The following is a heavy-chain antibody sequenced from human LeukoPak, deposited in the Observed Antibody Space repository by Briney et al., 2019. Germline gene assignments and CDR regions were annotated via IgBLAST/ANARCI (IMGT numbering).Heavy chain of an antibody. CDR3: ARGILTGQYYYYGMDV. D-gene: IGHD3-9*01. Sequence: GGSLRLSCAASGFTFSSYAMSWVRQAPGKGLEWVSAISGSGGSTYYADSVKGRFTISRDNSKNTLYLQMNSLRAEDTAVYYCARGILTGQYYYYGMDVWGQGTTVTVSS. CDR2: ISGSGGST. CDR1: GFTFSSYA. J-gene: IGHJ6*02. V-gene: IGHV3-23*01.